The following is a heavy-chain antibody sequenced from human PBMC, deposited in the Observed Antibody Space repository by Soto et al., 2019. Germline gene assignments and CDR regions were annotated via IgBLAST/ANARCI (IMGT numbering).Heavy chain of an antibody. CDR1: GYTFTSSA. CDR3: SRVRFLEWLFDAFDI. CDR2: INAGNGNT. V-gene: IGHV1-3*01. D-gene: IGHD3-3*01. J-gene: IGHJ3*02. Sequence: QVQLVQSGSEVKKPGASVKVSCKASGYTFTSSAMHWVRQAPGQRLEWMGWINAGNGNTKYSQKFQGRVTITRDTSASTAYMELSSLRSEATAVYYFSRVRFLEWLFDAFDIWGQGTIVTVSS.